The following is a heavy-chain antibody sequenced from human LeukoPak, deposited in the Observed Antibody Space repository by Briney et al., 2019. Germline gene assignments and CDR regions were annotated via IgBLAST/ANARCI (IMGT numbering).Heavy chain of an antibody. CDR2: VIPILGIA. D-gene: IGHD3-9*01. V-gene: IGHV1-69*04. Sequence: SVKVSCKASGGTFSSYAISWVRQAPGQGLEWMGRVIPILGIANYAQKFQGRVTITADKSTSTAYMELSSLRSEDTAVYYCASLYDILTGYYYYGMDVWGQGTTVTVSS. CDR3: ASLYDILTGYYYYGMDV. J-gene: IGHJ6*02. CDR1: GGTFSSYA.